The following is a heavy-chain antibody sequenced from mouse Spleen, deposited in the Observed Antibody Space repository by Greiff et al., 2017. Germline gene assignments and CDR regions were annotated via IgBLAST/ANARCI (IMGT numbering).Heavy chain of an antibody. CDR2: ISSGGSYT. J-gene: IGHJ2*01. D-gene: IGHD1-1*01. V-gene: IGHV5-9-3*01. Sequence: EVKVVESGGGLVKPGGSLKLSCAASGFTFSSYAMSWVRQTPEKRLEWVATISSGGSYTYYPDSVKGRFTISRDNAKNTLYLQMSSLRSEDTAMYYCARHATVVAKPYFDYWGQGTTLTVSS. CDR1: GFTFSSYA. CDR3: ARHATVVAKPYFDY.